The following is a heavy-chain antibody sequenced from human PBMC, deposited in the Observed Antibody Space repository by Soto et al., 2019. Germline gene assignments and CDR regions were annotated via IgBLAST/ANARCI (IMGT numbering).Heavy chain of an antibody. Sequence: GGSLRLSCAASGCTFSSYAMSWVRQAPGKGLEWVSAISGSGGSTYYADSVKGRFTISRDNSKNTLYLQMNSLRAEDTAVYYCAKDRRGSSVNYMDVWGKGTTVTVSS. CDR3: AKDRRGSSVNYMDV. CDR2: ISGSGGST. J-gene: IGHJ6*03. V-gene: IGHV3-23*01. D-gene: IGHD6-6*01. CDR1: GCTFSSYA.